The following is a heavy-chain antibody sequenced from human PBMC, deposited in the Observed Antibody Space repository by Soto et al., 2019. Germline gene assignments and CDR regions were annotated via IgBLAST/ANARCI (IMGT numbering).Heavy chain of an antibody. CDR2: IKGKTDGSTA. Sequence: EVQLVESGGGLVKPGESLRLSCTASGLTFNNAWMNWVRQAPGKGLEWVGRIKGKTDGSTADYAAPVKGRFTISRENSKNMLIHKMRNLKIEESEVYYCITNDGTYYSRFDYWGQGTLVTVSS. D-gene: IGHD1-26*01. CDR3: ITNDGTYYSRFDY. CDR1: GLTFNNAW. V-gene: IGHV3-15*07. J-gene: IGHJ4*02.